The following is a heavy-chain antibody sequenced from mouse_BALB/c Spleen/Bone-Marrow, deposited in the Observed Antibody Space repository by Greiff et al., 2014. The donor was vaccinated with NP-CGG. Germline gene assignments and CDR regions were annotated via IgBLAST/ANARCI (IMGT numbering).Heavy chain of an antibody. CDR2: IWSGGNT. Sequence: QVQLQQSGPGLVQPSQSLSITCTVSGFSLTTYGVHWVRQSPGKGLEWLGEIWSGGNTDYNAAFISRLSISKDNSKSQVFFKMNSLQANDTAIYYCARNSRIYYDYEGYAMDYWGQGTSVTVSP. J-gene: IGHJ4*01. CDR3: ARNSRIYYDYEGYAMDY. V-gene: IGHV2-2*02. D-gene: IGHD2-4*01. CDR1: GFSLTTYG.